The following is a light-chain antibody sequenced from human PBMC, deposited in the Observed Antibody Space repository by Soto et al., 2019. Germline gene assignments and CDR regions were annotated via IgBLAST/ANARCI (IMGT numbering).Light chain of an antibody. CDR3: VSFTSSTTYV. Sequence: QSVLTQPASVSDSPGQSITISCTGTSSDVGGSNHVSWYQQHPGKAPKLMIYDVTNRTSGVSHRFSGSKSGSTASLIISGLQAEDEADYYCVSFTSSTTYVFGTGTKPPS. J-gene: IGLJ1*01. CDR1: SSDVGGSNH. CDR2: DVT. V-gene: IGLV2-14*01.